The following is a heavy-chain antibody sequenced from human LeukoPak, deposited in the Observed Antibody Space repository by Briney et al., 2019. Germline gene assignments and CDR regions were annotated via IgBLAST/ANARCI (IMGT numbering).Heavy chain of an antibody. D-gene: IGHD6-13*01. V-gene: IGHV4-39*07. Sequence: TSETLSLTCSVSGGSISSTGHYWGWIRQSPEKGLDWIGSIYSNGNTYYNPSVKSRVTMSVDTSKNQFSLKLSSVTAAGTAVYYCARGSSSSWYGNWFDPWGQGTLVTVSS. CDR3: ARGSSSSWYGNWFDP. CDR2: IYSNGNT. J-gene: IGHJ5*02. CDR1: GGSISSTGHY.